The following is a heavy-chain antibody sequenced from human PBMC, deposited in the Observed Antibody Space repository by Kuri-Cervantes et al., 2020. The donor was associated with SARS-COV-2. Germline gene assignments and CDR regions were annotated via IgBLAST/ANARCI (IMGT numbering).Heavy chain of an antibody. D-gene: IGHD3-3*01. CDR3: VKVTAYYDFWSGYSYGMDV. J-gene: IGHJ6*02. Sequence: GGSLRLSCAVSGFTFSSYAMHWVRQAPGKGLEYVSAISSNGGSTYYADSVKGRFTISRDNSKNTLYLQMSSLRAEDTAVYYCVKVTAYYDFWSGYSYGMDVWGQGTTVTVSS. CDR1: GFTFSSYA. V-gene: IGHV3-64D*08. CDR2: ISSNGGST.